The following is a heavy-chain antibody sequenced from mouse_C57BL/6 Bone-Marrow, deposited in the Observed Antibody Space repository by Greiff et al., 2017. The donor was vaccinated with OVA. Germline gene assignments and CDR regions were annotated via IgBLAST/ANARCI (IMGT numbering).Heavy chain of an antibody. J-gene: IGHJ3*01. CDR1: GFSLTSYG. CDR2: IWSGGST. V-gene: IGHV2-2*01. D-gene: IGHD2-4*01. CDR3: ASFYYDYDAY. Sequence: VKLVESGPGLVQPSQSLSITCTVSGFSLTSYGVHWVRQSPGKGLEWLGVIWSGGSTDYNAAFISRLSISKDNSKSQVFFKMNSLQADDTAIYYCASFYYDYDAYWGQGTLVTVSA.